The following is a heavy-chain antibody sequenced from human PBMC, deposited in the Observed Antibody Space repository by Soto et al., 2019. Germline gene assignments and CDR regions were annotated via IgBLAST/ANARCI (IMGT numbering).Heavy chain of an antibody. CDR3: ARLTVTYLNLDY. V-gene: IGHV4-39*01. D-gene: IGHD4-17*01. CDR1: GGSISSSSYY. CDR2: IYYSGST. J-gene: IGHJ4*02. Sequence: QLQLQESGPGLVKPSETLSLTCTVSGGSISSSSYYWGWIRQPPGKGLEWIGSIYYSGSTYYNPSLKSRVTISVDTSKNQFSLKLSSVTAADTAVYYCARLTVTYLNLDYWGQGTLVTVSS.